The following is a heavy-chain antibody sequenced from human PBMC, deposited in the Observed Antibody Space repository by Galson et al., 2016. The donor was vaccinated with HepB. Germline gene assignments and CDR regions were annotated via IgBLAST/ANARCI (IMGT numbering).Heavy chain of an antibody. CDR1: GFTLSSYS. D-gene: IGHD3-16*01. Sequence: SLRLSCAASGFTLSSYSMNWVRQAPGKGLEWVSSMSSSSIHIYYADSVKGRFTISRDNSKNSLYLQMNSLRTEDTALYYCAKDNPLSPGAFDYWGQGTLVTVSS. J-gene: IGHJ4*02. V-gene: IGHV3-21*04. CDR2: MSSSSIHI. CDR3: AKDNPLSPGAFDY.